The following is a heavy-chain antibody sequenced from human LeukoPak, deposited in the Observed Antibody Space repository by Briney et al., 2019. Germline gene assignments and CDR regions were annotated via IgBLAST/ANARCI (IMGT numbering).Heavy chain of an antibody. CDR2: IYPRGST. CDR1: GGSISSYY. V-gene: IGHV4-4*09. D-gene: IGHD7-27*01. CDR3: ARFSPRAMGNYLDF. Sequence: SETLSLTCAVSGGSISSYYWSWIRQPPGKGLEWIGYIYPRGSTYYNPSLKSRVILSLDKSANQFSLNLSSVTAADTAVYYCARFSPRAMGNYLDFWGQGTLVTVSS. J-gene: IGHJ4*02.